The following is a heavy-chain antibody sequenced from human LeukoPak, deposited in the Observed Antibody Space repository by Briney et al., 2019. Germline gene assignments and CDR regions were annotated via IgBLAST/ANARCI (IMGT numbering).Heavy chain of an antibody. Sequence: GGSLRRSCEASGFTFRTFWMSWVRQAPGKGLEWVANINQDGSEKYYVDSVRGRFTISRDNAKNSLYLQMNSLRDEDTALYYCARGGRVHFDYWGQGTLVTVSS. CDR3: ARGGRVHFDY. J-gene: IGHJ4*02. CDR2: INQDGSEK. CDR1: GFTFRTFW. V-gene: IGHV3-7*01.